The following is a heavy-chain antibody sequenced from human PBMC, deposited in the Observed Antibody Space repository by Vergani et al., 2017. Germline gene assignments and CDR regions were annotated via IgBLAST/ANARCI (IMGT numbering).Heavy chain of an antibody. CDR1: GGSISSSSYY. V-gene: IGHV4-39*07. CDR2: IYYSGST. J-gene: IGHJ4*02. D-gene: IGHD3-3*01. Sequence: QLQLQESGPGLVKPSETLSLTCTVSGGSISSSSYYWGWIRQPPGKGLEWIGSIYYSGSTYYNPSLKSRVTISVDTSKNQFSLKLSSVTAADTAVYYCARVRVEFWSGYRPEFDYWGQGTLVTVSS. CDR3: ARVRVEFWSGYRPEFDY.